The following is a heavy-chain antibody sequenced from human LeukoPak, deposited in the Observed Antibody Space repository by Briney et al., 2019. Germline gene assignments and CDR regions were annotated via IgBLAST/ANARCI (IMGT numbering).Heavy chain of an antibody. CDR2: IIPIFGTA. CDR3: AREWSTYDILTGYLRS. D-gene: IGHD3-9*01. V-gene: IGHV1-69*13. J-gene: IGHJ4*02. CDR1: GGTFSSYA. Sequence: SVKVSCKASGGTFSSYAISWVRQPPGQGLEWLGGIIPIFGTANYAQKFQGRVTITADESTSTAYMELSSLRSEDTAVYYCAREWSTYDILTGYLRSWGQGTLVTVSS.